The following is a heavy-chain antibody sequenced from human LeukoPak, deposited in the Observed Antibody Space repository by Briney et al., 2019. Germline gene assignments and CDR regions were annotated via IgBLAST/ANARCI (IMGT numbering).Heavy chain of an antibody. Sequence: GGSLRLSCAASGFTFSSYGMHWVRQAPGKGLEWVAFVRFDGSNKNYADSVKGRFTISRDNSKNTLYLQMNSLRAEDTAVYYCAKRHYDILTGYHDFDYWGQGTLVTVSS. CDR1: GFTFSSYG. J-gene: IGHJ4*02. CDR2: VRFDGSNK. V-gene: IGHV3-30*02. D-gene: IGHD3-9*01. CDR3: AKRHYDILTGYHDFDY.